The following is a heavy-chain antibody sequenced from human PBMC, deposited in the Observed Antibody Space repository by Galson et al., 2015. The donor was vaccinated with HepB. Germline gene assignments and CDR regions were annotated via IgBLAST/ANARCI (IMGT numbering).Heavy chain of an antibody. CDR1: GDSVSSNSAA. D-gene: IGHD5-12*01. CDR2: TSYRSKWYN. CDR3: ARDIVATIWEYDAFEI. V-gene: IGHV6-1*01. Sequence: CAISGDSVSSNSAAWNWIRQSPSRGLEGLGRTSYRSKWYNDYAVSVKSRITINPDTSKNQFSLQLNSVTPEDTAVYYCARDIVATIWEYDAFEIWGQGTMVTVSS. J-gene: IGHJ3*02.